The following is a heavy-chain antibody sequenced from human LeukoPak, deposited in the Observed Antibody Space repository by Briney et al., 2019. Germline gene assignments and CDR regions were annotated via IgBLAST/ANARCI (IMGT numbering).Heavy chain of an antibody. CDR2: IYSSGST. CDR1: GGSISSHP. J-gene: IGHJ4*02. CDR3: ARGGSYRGGFDF. V-gene: IGHV4-59*11. D-gene: IGHD1-26*01. Sequence: SETLSLTCTVSGGSISSHPWSCIRQPPGEGLEWIAYIYSSGSTNYNPSLKSRVAISVDTSKNQFSLRLSSVTAADTAVYYCARGGSYRGGFDFWGQGALLTVSS.